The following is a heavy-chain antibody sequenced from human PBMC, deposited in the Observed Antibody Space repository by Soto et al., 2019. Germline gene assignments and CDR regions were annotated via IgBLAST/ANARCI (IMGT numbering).Heavy chain of an antibody. Sequence: QVQLVQSGAEVKKPGASVKVSCKASGYTFTSYAMHWVRQAPGQRLEWMGWINAGNGNTKYSQKFQGRVTITRATSASTAYMELSSLRSEDTAVYYCARDRSTSSYWYFDLWGRGTLVTVSS. J-gene: IGHJ2*01. CDR2: INAGNGNT. CDR3: ARDRSTSSYWYFDL. V-gene: IGHV1-3*01. D-gene: IGHD2-2*01. CDR1: GYTFTSYA.